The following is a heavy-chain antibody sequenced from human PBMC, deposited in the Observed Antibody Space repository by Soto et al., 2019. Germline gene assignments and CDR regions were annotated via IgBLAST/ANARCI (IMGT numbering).Heavy chain of an antibody. CDR3: ARGVEMVRRVIITDAFDI. V-gene: IGHV3-11*01. J-gene: IGHJ3*02. CDR1: GFTFSDYY. Sequence: GGSLRLSCAASGFTFSDYYMSWIRQAPGKGLEWVSYISSSGSTIYYADSVKGRFTISRDNAKNSLYLQMNSLRAEDTAVYYFARGVEMVRRVIITDAFDIWGQGTMDTVSS. CDR2: ISSSGSTI. D-gene: IGHD3-10*01.